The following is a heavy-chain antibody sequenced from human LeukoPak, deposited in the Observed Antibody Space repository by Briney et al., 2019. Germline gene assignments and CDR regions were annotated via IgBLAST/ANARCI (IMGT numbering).Heavy chain of an antibody. CDR2: ISSDGANT. Sequence: PGGSLRLSCAASGFTFSSYAMSWVRQAPGKGLEWVSAISSDGANTFYADSVKGRFIISRDNSKNTLFLQMNSLRAEDTAVYYCAKSDHGFWTGYKRWGQGTLVTVSS. D-gene: IGHD3/OR15-3a*01. CDR3: AKSDHGFWTGYKR. V-gene: IGHV3-23*01. J-gene: IGHJ4*02. CDR1: GFTFSSYA.